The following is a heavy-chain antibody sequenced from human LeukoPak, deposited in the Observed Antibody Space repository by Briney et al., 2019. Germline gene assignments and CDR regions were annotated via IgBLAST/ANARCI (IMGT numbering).Heavy chain of an antibody. CDR3: ERDGSGGFRTVENILAL. CDR2: IYWNSGLI. Sequence: GGSLRLSCAASGFNFDDNAMHWVRQFPGKGLQWVSGIYWNSGLIGYADSVKGRFTISRDNAKNTLYLQMNSLRAEDTALYYCERDGSGGFRTVENILALGGLGTGVMVSS. CDR1: GFNFDDNA. D-gene: IGHD2-8*02. J-gene: IGHJ4*02. V-gene: IGHV3-9*01.